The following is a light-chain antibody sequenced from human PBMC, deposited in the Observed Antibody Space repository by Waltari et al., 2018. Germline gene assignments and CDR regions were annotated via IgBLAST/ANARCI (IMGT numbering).Light chain of an antibody. Sequence: QSALTQPAPVSGSPGQSITISCTGTSSDVGSYNLVSWYQQHPGKAPKLMIYEGSKRPSGVSNRFSGSKSGNTASLTISGLQAEDEADYYCFSYAGSSTLGVFGGGTKLTVL. CDR2: EGS. CDR1: SSDVGSYNL. CDR3: FSYAGSSTLGV. V-gene: IGLV2-23*01. J-gene: IGLJ3*02.